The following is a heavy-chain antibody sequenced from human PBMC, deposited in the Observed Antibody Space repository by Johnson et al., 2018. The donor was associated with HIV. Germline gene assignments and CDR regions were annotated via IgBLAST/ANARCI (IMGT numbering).Heavy chain of an antibody. D-gene: IGHD6-13*01. CDR1: GFTVSGNY. CDR3: ARTAPYSSSWYGGFDI. J-gene: IGHJ3*02. Sequence: EQLVESGGGLIQPGGSLRLSCAASGFTVSGNYMSWVRQAPGKGLEWVSIIRRGGSTYYAESAKGRFTISRDTSKNTLHLQMNSLRAEDTAVYSCARTAPYSSSWYGGFDIWGQGTTVTVSS. V-gene: IGHV3-53*01. CDR2: IRRGGST.